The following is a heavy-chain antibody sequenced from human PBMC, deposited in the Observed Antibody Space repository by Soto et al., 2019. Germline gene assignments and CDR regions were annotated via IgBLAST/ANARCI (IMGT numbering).Heavy chain of an antibody. Sequence: PGGSLRLSCAASGFTFSSYAMSWVRQAPGKGLEWVSAISGSGGSTYYADSVKGRFTISRDNSKNTLYLQMNSLRAEDTAVYYCAKLPTLEPRSYYYDSSGYPHHWGQGTLVTVSS. J-gene: IGHJ5*02. CDR2: ISGSGGST. D-gene: IGHD3-22*01. CDR3: AKLPTLEPRSYYYDSSGYPHH. CDR1: GFTFSSYA. V-gene: IGHV3-23*01.